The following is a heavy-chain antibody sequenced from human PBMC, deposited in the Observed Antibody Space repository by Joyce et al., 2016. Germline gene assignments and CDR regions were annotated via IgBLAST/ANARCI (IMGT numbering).Heavy chain of an antibody. CDR1: GGPFRGFF. D-gene: IGHD6-19*01. J-gene: IGHJ4*02. Sequence: QVQLQQWGAGLLKPSETLSLTCAVSGGPFRGFFWTWVRQPPGKGLEWIGDINNSGVTNHNPSLKTRVTFSVDTSKNHFSLKLTSLSAADTAVYYCARSQWLAPLMYWGQGTPVTVSS. CDR3: ARSQWLAPLMY. CDR2: INNSGVT. V-gene: IGHV4-34*01.